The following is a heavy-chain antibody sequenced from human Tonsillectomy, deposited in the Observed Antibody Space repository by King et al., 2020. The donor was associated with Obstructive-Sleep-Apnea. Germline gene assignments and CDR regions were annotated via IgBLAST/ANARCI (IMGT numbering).Heavy chain of an antibody. Sequence: QLVQSGAEVKKPGESLKISCKGSGYSFTSYWIGWVRQMPGKGLEWMGIIYPGDSDTRYSPYFQGQVTISADKSISTAYLQWSSLKASDTAMYYCARRSNSNYYYYGMDVWGQGTTVTVSS. V-gene: IGHV5-51*01. CDR3: ARRSNSNYYYYGMDV. CDR1: GYSFTSYW. CDR2: IYPGDSDT. J-gene: IGHJ6*02. D-gene: IGHD4-11*01.